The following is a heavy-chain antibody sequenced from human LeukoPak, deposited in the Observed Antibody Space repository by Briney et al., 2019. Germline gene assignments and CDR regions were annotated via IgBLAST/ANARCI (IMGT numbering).Heavy chain of an antibody. CDR1: GFTFSDYR. J-gene: IGHJ4*02. CDR2: ISTSSSTI. V-gene: IGHV3-48*04. CDR3: ARGGAAMVNY. D-gene: IGHD5-18*01. Sequence: SGGSLRLSCAASGFTFSDYRMNWVRQAPGKGLEWLSYISTSSSTIYYADSVKGRFTISRDNAKNSLYLQMNSLRAEDTAVYYCARGGAAMVNYWGQGTLVTVSS.